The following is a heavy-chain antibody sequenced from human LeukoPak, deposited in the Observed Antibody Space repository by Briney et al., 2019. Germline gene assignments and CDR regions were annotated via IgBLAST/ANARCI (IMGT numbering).Heavy chain of an antibody. Sequence: PGGSLRLSCAASGFTFSSYSINWVRQAPGKGLEWVSSISSSISYIYYADSVKGRFTISRDNAKNSLYLQMNSLRAEDTAVYYCARDAHYDFWSGYYSTWPLGYWGQETLVTVSS. V-gene: IGHV3-21*01. CDR2: ISSSISYI. CDR3: ARDAHYDFWSGYYSTWPLGY. J-gene: IGHJ4*02. CDR1: GFTFSSYS. D-gene: IGHD3-3*01.